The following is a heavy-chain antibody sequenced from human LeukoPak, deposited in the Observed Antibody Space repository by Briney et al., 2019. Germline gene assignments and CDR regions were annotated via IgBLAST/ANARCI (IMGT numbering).Heavy chain of an antibody. D-gene: IGHD3-3*01. Sequence: SEPLSLTCTVSGGSISSYYWSWIRQPPGEGLELIKYIHTSGSTNYNPSLKSRVTLSVDTSKDQYSLKLSSVTAADTAVYYCARRSEYFAFDIWGQGTKVTVSS. J-gene: IGHJ3*02. CDR3: ARRSEYFAFDI. CDR2: IHTSGST. V-gene: IGHV4-4*09. CDR1: GGSISSYY.